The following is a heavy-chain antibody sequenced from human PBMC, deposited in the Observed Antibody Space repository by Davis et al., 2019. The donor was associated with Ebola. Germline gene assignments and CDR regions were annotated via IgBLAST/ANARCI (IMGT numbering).Heavy chain of an antibody. V-gene: IGHV4-59*08. D-gene: IGHD3-3*01. CDR1: GGSISSYY. J-gene: IGHJ5*02. Sequence: PSETLSLTCTVSGGSISSYYWSWIRQPPGKGLEWIGYIYYSGSTNYNPSLKSRVTISVDTSKNQFSLKLSSVTAADTAVYYCARHGQGYYDFWSGENWFDPWGQGTLVTVSS. CDR3: ARHGQGYYDFWSGENWFDP. CDR2: IYYSGST.